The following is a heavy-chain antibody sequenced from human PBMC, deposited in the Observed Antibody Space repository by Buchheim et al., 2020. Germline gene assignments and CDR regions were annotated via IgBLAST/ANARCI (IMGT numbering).Heavy chain of an antibody. CDR2: IWYDGSNK. V-gene: IGHV3-33*01. J-gene: IGHJ6*02. CDR1: GFTFSSYG. CDR3: ARDPYYDFWSGYYTNYYYGMDV. Sequence: VQLVESGGGLVQPGGSLRLSCAASGFTFSSYGMHWVRQAPGKGLEWVAVIWYDGSNKYYADSVKGRFTISRDNSKNTLYLQMNSLRAEDTAVYYCARDPYYDFWSGYYTNYYYGMDVWGQGTT. D-gene: IGHD3-3*01.